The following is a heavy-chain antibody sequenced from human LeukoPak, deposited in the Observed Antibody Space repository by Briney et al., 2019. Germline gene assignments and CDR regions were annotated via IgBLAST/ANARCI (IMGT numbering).Heavy chain of an antibody. CDR1: GYTFTTYG. J-gene: IGHJ4*02. CDR3: ARALYHTFDY. D-gene: IGHD2-2*01. Sequence: ASVKVSCKASGYTFTTYGISWVRQAPGQGLEWMGWISANNNNTDNVQKLQGRVTMTTDTSTSTAYMELRSLRSDDTAVYYCARALYHTFDYWGQGTLVTVSS. V-gene: IGHV1-18*01. CDR2: ISANNNNT.